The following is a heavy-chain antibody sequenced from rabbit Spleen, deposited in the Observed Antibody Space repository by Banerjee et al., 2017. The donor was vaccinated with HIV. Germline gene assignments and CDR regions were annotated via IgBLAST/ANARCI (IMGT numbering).Heavy chain of an antibody. CDR1: GFSFSDSYY. Sequence: QSLEESGGDRVKPGASLTLTCTASGFSFSDSYYMCWVRQAPGKGLEWIACIDAGSSGFTYFATWAKGRFTCSKTSSTTVTLQMTSLTAADTATYFCARDLAAWNSGSYAFNLWGPGTLVTVS. CDR2: IDAGSSGFT. D-gene: IGHD1-1*01. J-gene: IGHJ4*01. V-gene: IGHV1S40*01. CDR3: ARDLAAWNSGSYAFNL.